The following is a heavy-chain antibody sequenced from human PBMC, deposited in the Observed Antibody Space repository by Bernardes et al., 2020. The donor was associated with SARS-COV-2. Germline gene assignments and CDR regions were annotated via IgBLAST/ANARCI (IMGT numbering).Heavy chain of an antibody. J-gene: IGHJ2*01. Sequence: GGSLRLSCVASGFTFSDYSMNWVRQAPGKGLQWVSSITTSSNYIQYTDSVEGRFTISRDNAKNSLYLEMTSLRAEDTAIYYCARILRDNGFGSGYYDLWGRGTLVTVSS. V-gene: IGHV3-21*01. CDR3: ARILRDNGFGSGYYDL. CDR2: ITTSSNYI. CDR1: GFTFSDYS. D-gene: IGHD4-17*01.